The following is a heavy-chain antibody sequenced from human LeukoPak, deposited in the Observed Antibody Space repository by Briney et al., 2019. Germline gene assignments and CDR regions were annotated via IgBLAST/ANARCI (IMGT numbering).Heavy chain of an antibody. V-gene: IGHV4-34*01. CDR1: GGSFSGYY. CDR3: ARGGSTYYYDSSGYHPLGY. CDR2: INHSGST. Sequence: SETLSLTCAVYGGSFSGYYWSWIRQPPGKGLEWIGEINHSGSTNYNPSLKSRVTMSVDTSKNQFSLKLSSVTAADTAVYYCARGGSTYYYDSSGYHPLGYWGQGTLVTVSS. J-gene: IGHJ4*02. D-gene: IGHD3-22*01.